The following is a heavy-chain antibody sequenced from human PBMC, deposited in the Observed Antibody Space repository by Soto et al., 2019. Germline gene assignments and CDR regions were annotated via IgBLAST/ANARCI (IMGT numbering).Heavy chain of an antibody. V-gene: IGHV3-7*04. CDR2: IMQDGSEK. CDR3: SGVVSGTPDYYYMDV. CDR1: GFTFRSYW. D-gene: IGHD2-15*01. J-gene: IGHJ6*03. Sequence: GGSLRLSCAASGFTFRSYWMSWVRQAPGKGLEWVANIMQDGSEKYYVDSVKGRFTISRDNAKNSLYLQLNSLRAEDTAVYYCSGVVSGTPDYYYMDVWGKGTTVPVSS.